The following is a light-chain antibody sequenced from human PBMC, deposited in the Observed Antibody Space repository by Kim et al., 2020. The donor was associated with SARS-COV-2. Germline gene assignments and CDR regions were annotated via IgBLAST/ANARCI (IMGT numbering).Light chain of an antibody. CDR3: QQSYSTTIT. CDR2: NAS. V-gene: IGKV1-39*01. J-gene: IGKJ4*01. CDR1: QSIGSS. Sequence: DIQMTQSPFSLSASVGDRVTITCRASQSIGSSLHWYQRKPGRAPKLLIYNASTLQGGVPSRFSGSGSGTDFTLTISSLQPEDFATYYCQQSYSTTITFGGGTKVDIK.